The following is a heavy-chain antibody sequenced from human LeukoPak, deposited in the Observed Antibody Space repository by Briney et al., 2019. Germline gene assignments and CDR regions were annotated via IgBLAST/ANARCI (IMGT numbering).Heavy chain of an antibody. CDR1: GYTFTGYY. V-gene: IGHV1-2*02. CDR2: INPNSGGT. Sequence: GASVKVSCKASGYTFTGYYMHWVRRAPGQGLEWMGWINPNSGGTNYAQKFQGRVTMTRDTSISTAYMELSRLRSDDTAVYYCASPSLVRGYYYYGMDVWGQGTTVTVSS. CDR3: ASPSLVRGYYYYGMDV. J-gene: IGHJ6*02. D-gene: IGHD3-10*01.